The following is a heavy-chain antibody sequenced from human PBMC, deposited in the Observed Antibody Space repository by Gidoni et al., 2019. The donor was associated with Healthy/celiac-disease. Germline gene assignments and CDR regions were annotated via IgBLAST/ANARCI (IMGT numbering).Heavy chain of an antibody. Sequence: QVQLQESGPGLVKPSQTLSLTCTVSGGSISSGDYYWSWIRQPPGKGLEWIGYIYYSGSTYYNPSLKSRVTISVDTSKNQFSLKLSSVTAADTAVYYCATGGYYYDSSGYSKAFDPWGQGTLVTVSS. CDR2: IYYSGST. CDR3: ATGGYYYDSSGYSKAFDP. D-gene: IGHD3-22*01. J-gene: IGHJ5*02. V-gene: IGHV4-30-4*01. CDR1: GGSISSGDYY.